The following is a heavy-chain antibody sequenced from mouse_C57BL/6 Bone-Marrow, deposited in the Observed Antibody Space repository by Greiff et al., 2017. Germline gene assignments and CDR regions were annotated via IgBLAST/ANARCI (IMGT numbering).Heavy chain of an antibody. CDR1: GYSITSGYY. CDR3: ARSLATVVAH. D-gene: IGHD1-1*01. CDR2: IGYDGSN. Sequence: DVKLQESGPGLVKPSQSLSLTCSVTGYSITSGYYWNWLRQPPGNKLEWMGYIGYDGSNNYNPSLKNRISITRNTSKNQFFLRLNSVTTEDTATYYCARSLATVVAHWGQGTLVTVSA. V-gene: IGHV3-6*01. J-gene: IGHJ3*01.